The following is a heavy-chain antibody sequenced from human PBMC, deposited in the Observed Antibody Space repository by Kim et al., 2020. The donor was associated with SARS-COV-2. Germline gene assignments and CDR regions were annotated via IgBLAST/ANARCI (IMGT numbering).Heavy chain of an antibody. V-gene: IGHV3-30*18. CDR2: ISYDGSNK. J-gene: IGHJ4*02. D-gene: IGHD3-3*01. Sequence: GGSLRLSCAASGFTFSSYGMHWVRQAPGKGLEWVAVISYDGSNKYYADSVKGRFTISRDNSKNTLYLQMNSLRAEDTAVYYCAKELRFLEWFLDYWGQGTLVTVSS. CDR3: AKELRFLEWFLDY. CDR1: GFTFSSYG.